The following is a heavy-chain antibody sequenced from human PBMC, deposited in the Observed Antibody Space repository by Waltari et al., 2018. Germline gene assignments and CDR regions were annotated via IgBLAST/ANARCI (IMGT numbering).Heavy chain of an antibody. Sequence: VQSGAEVKTPGASVKVSCQAFGYTFTDYYIHWVRQGPGQGLEWMGLVNPDSGGTNYAQKFQGRVTMTRGTAITTVYMELSSLKYEDTAIYYCARGGGVTVPGFDFWGQGNLVTVSS. CDR2: VNPDSGGT. J-gene: IGHJ4*02. D-gene: IGHD6-19*01. CDR1: GYTFTDYY. V-gene: IGHV1-2*02. CDR3: ARGGGVTVPGFDF.